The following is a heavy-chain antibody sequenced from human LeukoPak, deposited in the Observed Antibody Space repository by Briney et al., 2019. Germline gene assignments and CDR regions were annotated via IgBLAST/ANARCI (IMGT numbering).Heavy chain of an antibody. CDR3: ARRGNVDTGRYWYFDL. V-gene: IGHV4-31*03. CDR1: GYSISSGGYY. CDR2: IYYSGST. J-gene: IGHJ2*01. D-gene: IGHD5-18*01. Sequence: SQTLSLTCTVSGYSISSGGYYWSWIRQHPGKGLEWIGCIYYSGSTNYNPSLKSRVTISVDTSKNQFSLKLSSVTAADTAVYYCARRGNVDTGRYWYFDLWGRGTLVTVSS.